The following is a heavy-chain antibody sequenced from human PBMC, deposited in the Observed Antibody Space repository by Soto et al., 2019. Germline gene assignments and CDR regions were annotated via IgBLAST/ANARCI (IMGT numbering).Heavy chain of an antibody. CDR2: IDWNGANI. CDR3: ARDSGIVAAGRFSFDP. Sequence: EVQLVASGGGLVQPGRSLRLSCAASGFTFNDFAMHWVRQAPGKGLAWVASIDWNGANIAYAASVEGRFTISRDNVKNSLFLQMNSLRAEDTAFYFCARDSGIVAAGRFSFDPRGQGTLVTVSS. D-gene: IGHD6-13*01. J-gene: IGHJ5*02. V-gene: IGHV3-9*01. CDR1: GFTFNDFA.